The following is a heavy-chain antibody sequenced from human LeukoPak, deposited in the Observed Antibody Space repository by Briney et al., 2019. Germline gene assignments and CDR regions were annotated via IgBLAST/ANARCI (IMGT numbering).Heavy chain of an antibody. CDR1: GFTFSSYA. CDR3: AKDGGAVGAIHNWFDP. CDR2: ISGSGGST. D-gene: IGHD1-26*01. V-gene: IGHV3-23*01. Sequence: GGSLRLSCAASGFTFSSYAMSWVRQAPGKGLEWVSAISGSGGSTYYADSVKGRFTISRDNSKNTLYLQMNSLRAEDTAVYYCAKDGGAVGAIHNWFDPWGQGTLVTVSS. J-gene: IGHJ5*02.